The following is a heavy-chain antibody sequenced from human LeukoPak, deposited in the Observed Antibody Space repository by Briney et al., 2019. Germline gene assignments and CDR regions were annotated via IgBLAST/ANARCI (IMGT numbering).Heavy chain of an antibody. CDR2: IYYSGST. Sequence: SETLSLTCTVSGGSISRDYWSWIRQPPGKGLEWIGYIYYSGSTNYNPSLKSRVTISVDTSKNQFSLKLSSVTAADTAVYYCARELWPDYWGQGTLVTVSS. CDR3: ARELWPDY. D-gene: IGHD5-18*01. J-gene: IGHJ4*02. CDR1: GGSISRDY. V-gene: IGHV4-59*01.